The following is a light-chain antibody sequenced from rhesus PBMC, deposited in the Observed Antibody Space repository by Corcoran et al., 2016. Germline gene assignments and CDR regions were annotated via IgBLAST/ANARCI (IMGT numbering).Light chain of an antibody. CDR1: QGISRY. CDR3: LQHNSYPFT. V-gene: IGKV1-28*01. J-gene: IGKJ3*01. Sequence: DIQMTQSPSSLSASVGDTVTITCRASQGISRYLNWFQQKPGKAPKLLIYFVSRLESGVPPRFSGSGTGTEFSLTIRSLQPEHFAAYYCLQHNSYPFTVGPGTKLDIK. CDR2: FVS.